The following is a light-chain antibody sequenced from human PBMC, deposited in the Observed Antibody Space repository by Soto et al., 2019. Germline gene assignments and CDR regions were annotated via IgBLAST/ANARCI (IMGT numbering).Light chain of an antibody. J-gene: IGKJ4*01. CDR1: QKINNF. CDR2: LSS. Sequence: DIQMTQSPSAVSASLGDRINVICRASQKINNFLNWYQQKPGKAPKLLIFLSSTLETGVPARFGGSGSGTDFTLTISNLQPEDSATYYCQQSLSNPRTFGGGTRVDIQ. CDR3: QQSLSNPRT. V-gene: IGKV1-39*01.